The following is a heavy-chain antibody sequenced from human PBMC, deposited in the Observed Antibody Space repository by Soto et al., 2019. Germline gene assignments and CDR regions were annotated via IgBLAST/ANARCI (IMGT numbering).Heavy chain of an antibody. V-gene: IGHV3-23*01. CDR1: GFTFSRSA. J-gene: IGHJ6*02. D-gene: IGHD3-9*01. CDR2: ISGGGGTT. CDR3: AKNVWGITIFGGMDV. Sequence: GGSLRLSCVASGFTFSRSAMTWVRQAPGQGLEWVSGISGGGGTTYYADSVKGRFTISRDNSKNTLYLQMNSLRAEGTAVYYCAKNVWGITIFGGMDVWGQGTTVTVSS.